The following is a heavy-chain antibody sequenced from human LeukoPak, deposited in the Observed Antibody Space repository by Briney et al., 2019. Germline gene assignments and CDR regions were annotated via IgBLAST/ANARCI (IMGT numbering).Heavy chain of an antibody. CDR3: ARDRVAAAVKPYYYYYGMDV. V-gene: IGHV4-31*01. Sequence: SQTLSLTCTVSGGSISSGGYYWSWIRQHPGKGLEWIGYIYYSGSTYYNPSLKSLVTISVDTSKNQFSLKLSSVTAADTAVYYCARDRVAAAVKPYYYYYGMDVWGKGTTVTVSS. D-gene: IGHD6-13*01. J-gene: IGHJ6*04. CDR1: GGSISSGGYY. CDR2: IYYSGST.